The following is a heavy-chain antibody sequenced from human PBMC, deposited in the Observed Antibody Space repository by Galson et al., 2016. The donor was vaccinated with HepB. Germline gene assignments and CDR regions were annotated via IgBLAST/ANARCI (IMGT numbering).Heavy chain of an antibody. CDR1: GFTLSAFA. J-gene: IGHJ4*02. V-gene: IGHV3-33*01. CDR2: IWHDGSKE. Sequence: SLRLSCATSGFTLSAFAMHWVRQVPGKGLEWLTLIWHDGSKEYYTESVKGRFTISRDNAKNIVYLQMDSLTDEDTAVYYCARDRAGDGLAAIDFWGQGTLVTVSS. D-gene: IGHD5-24*01. CDR3: ARDRAGDGLAAIDF.